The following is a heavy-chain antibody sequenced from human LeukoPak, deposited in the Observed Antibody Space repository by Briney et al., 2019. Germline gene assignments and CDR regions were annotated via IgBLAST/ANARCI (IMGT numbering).Heavy chain of an antibody. CDR3: SRESGPFCPFGH. CDR1: CGSITTTNY. D-gene: IGHD1-26*01. CDR2: ISLAGRT. Sequence: SETLTFTWGASCGSITTTNYWRWVRQPPGGGLEWIGEISLAGRTRYNPSLKSRVNISIDESKNHLYLNLASVTAADTVVYYCSRESGPFCPFGHWGQGTLVAVTS. J-gene: IGHJ4*02. V-gene: IGHV4-4*02.